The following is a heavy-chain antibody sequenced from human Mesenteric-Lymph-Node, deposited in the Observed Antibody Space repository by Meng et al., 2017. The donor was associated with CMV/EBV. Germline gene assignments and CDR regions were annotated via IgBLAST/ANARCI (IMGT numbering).Heavy chain of an antibody. CDR3: AREDVDYGDYYLDN. V-gene: IGHV3-30-3*01. D-gene: IGHD4-17*01. CDR2: ISRDGNIN. J-gene: IGHJ4*02. Sequence: GESLKISCAASGFSFTSYAMHWVRQAPGKGLEWVALISRDGNINLYADSVKGRFTISRDNSKNTLFVQMKGLIGEDTAVYFCAREDVDYGDYYLDNWGQGTLVTVSS. CDR1: GFSFTSYA.